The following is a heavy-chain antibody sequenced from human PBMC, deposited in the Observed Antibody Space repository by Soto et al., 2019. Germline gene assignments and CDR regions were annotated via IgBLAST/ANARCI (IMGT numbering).Heavy chain of an antibody. Sequence: PSETLSLTCTVSGGSISSGDYYWSWIRQPPGKGLEWIGYIYYSGSTYYNPSLKSRVTISVDTSKNQFSLKLSSVTAADTAVYYCARDLPYCTNGVCHWTWFDPWGQGTLVTVSS. CDR3: ARDLPYCTNGVCHWTWFDP. D-gene: IGHD2-8*01. V-gene: IGHV4-30-4*01. CDR2: IYYSGST. CDR1: GGSISSGDYY. J-gene: IGHJ5*02.